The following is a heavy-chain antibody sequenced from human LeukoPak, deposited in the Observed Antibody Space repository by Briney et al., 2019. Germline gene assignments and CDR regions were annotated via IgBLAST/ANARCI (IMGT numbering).Heavy chain of an antibody. Sequence: GGSLRLSCAASGLTFSSYAMSWVRQAPGKGLEWVSGFSVTDKTTYYADSVKGRFTISRDNSKNTLYLQMSSLRVEDTAVYYCAKDPSVYYGDYIIRWGQGTLVLVSS. CDR1: GLTFSSYA. J-gene: IGHJ4*02. CDR3: AKDPSVYYGDYIIR. D-gene: IGHD4-17*01. V-gene: IGHV3-23*01. CDR2: FSVTDKTT.